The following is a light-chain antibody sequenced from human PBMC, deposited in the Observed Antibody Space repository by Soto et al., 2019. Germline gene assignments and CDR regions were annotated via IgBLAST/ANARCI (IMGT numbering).Light chain of an antibody. CDR2: EVT. Sequence: QSALTQPPSVSGSPGQSVTISCTGTSSDVGSYNRVSWYQQPPGTAPKLMIYEVTNRPSGVPDRVSVSKSGNTASLTISGLQAEDEADYYCSSYTSSSTYVFGTGTKLTVL. J-gene: IGLJ1*01. CDR1: SSDVGSYNR. CDR3: SSYTSSSTYV. V-gene: IGLV2-18*02.